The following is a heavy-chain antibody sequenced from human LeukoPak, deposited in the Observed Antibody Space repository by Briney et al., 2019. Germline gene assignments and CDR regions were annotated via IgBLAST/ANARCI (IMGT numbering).Heavy chain of an antibody. D-gene: IGHD6-19*01. V-gene: IGHV4-34*01. CDR2: INHSGST. J-gene: IGHJ4*02. CDR1: GGSFSGYY. CDR3: ARGSGWYFPDY. Sequence: PSETLSLTCAVYGGSFSGYYWSWIRQPPGKGLEWIGEINHSGSTNYNPPLKSRVTISVDTSKNQFSPKLSSVTAADTAVYYCARGSGWYFPDYWGQGTLVTVSS.